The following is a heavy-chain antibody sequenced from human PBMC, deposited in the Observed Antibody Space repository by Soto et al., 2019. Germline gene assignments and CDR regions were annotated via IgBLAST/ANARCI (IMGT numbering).Heavy chain of an antibody. CDR1: GFSFSTSGVG. CDR2: VYWNDDK. CDR3: VSGSSPNGFAP. J-gene: IGHJ5*02. D-gene: IGHD3-10*01. V-gene: IGHV2-5*01. Sequence: SGPTLVNPTQTLTLTCTFSGFSFSTSGVGVGWIRQPPGKALEWLALVYWNDDKRYSPSLKSRLTITKDTSKNHVVLTMTNMEPGNTATYSCVSGSSPNGFAPGGQGTLVPL.